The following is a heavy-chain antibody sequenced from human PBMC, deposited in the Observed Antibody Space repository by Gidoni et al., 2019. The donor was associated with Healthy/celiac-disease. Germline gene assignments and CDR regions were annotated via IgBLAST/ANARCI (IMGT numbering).Heavy chain of an antibody. CDR3: ARVRTGTTGTTWVMLDY. CDR2: ISYDGSNK. J-gene: IGHJ4*02. Sequence: QAQLVESGGGVVQPGRSLRLSCAASGFTFSSYAMHWVRQAPGKGLEWVAVISYDGSNKYYADSVKGRFTISRDNSKNTLYLQMNSLRAEDTAVYYCARVRTGTTGTTWVMLDYWGQGTLVTVSS. D-gene: IGHD1-1*01. V-gene: IGHV3-30*01. CDR1: GFTFSSYA.